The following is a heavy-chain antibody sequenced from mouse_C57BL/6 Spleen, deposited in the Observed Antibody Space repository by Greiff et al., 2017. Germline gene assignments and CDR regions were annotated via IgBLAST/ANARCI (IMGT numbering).Heavy chain of an antibody. D-gene: IGHD2-3*01. J-gene: IGHJ3*01. V-gene: IGHV1-82*01. CDR2: IYPGDGDT. Sequence: QVQLQQSGPELVKPGASVKISCKASGYAFSSSWMNWVKQRPGKGLEWIGRIYPGDGDTTYNGKFKGKATLTADKSSSTAYMQLSSLTSEDSAVYFCAGHDGSAWFAYWGQGTLVTVSA. CDR3: AGHDGSAWFAY. CDR1: GYAFSSSW.